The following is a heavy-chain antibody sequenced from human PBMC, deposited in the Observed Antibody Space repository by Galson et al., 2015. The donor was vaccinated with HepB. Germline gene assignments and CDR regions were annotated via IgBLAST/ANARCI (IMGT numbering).Heavy chain of an antibody. CDR2: ISGSGGGT. D-gene: IGHD6-19*01. CDR3: ARNGRIAVAGFGWHDTTYYFDY. CDR1: GFTFSSYA. V-gene: IGHV3-23*01. J-gene: IGHJ4*02. Sequence: SLRLSCAASGFTFSSYAMSWVRQAPGKGLEWVSAISGSGGGTYYADSVKGRFTISRDNSKNTLYLQMNSLRAEDTAVYYCARNGRIAVAGFGWHDTTYYFDYWGQGTLVTVSS.